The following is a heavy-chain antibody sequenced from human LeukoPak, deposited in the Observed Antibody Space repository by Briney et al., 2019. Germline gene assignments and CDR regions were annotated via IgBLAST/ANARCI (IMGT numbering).Heavy chain of an antibody. Sequence: GGSLRLSCAASGFTFSSYSMNWVRQAPGKGLEWVSSISSSSSYIYYADPVKGRFTISRDNAKNSLYLQMNSLRAEDTAVYYCARTGYSSSWSVPPVGYYFDYWGQGTLVTVSS. D-gene: IGHD6-13*01. V-gene: IGHV3-21*01. J-gene: IGHJ4*02. CDR1: GFTFSSYS. CDR2: ISSSSSYI. CDR3: ARTGYSSSWSVPPVGYYFDY.